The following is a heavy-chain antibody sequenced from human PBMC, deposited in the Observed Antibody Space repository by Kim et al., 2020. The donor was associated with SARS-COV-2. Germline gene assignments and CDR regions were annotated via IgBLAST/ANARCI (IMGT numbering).Heavy chain of an antibody. V-gene: IGHV4-59*08. CDR1: GGSISSYY. CDR2: IYYSGST. CDR3: ARHLVGRRDNWFDP. Sequence: SETLSLTCTVSGGSISSYYWSWIRQPPGKGLEWIGYIYYSGSTNYNPSLKSRVTISVDMSKNQFSLKLSSVTAADTAVYYCARHLVGRRDNWFDPWGQGTLVTVSS. J-gene: IGHJ5*02.